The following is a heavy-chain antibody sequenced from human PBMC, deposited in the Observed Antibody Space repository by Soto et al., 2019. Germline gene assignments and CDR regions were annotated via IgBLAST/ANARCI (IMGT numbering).Heavy chain of an antibody. Sequence: GGSLRLSCAASGFTFSSYAMSWVRQAPGKGLEWVSAISGSGGNTYYADSVKGRFTISRDNSKNTLYLQMNSLRAEDTAVYYCAKDQRGVSAAARMDVWGQGTTVTVSS. CDR2: ISGSGGNT. CDR1: GFTFSSYA. J-gene: IGHJ6*02. D-gene: IGHD6-13*01. V-gene: IGHV3-23*01. CDR3: AKDQRGVSAAARMDV.